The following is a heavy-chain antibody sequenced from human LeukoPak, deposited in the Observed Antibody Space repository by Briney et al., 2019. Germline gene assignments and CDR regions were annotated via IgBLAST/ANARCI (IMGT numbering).Heavy chain of an antibody. CDR1: GGSFNGYY. V-gene: IGHV4-34*01. Sequence: SETLSLTCAVYGGSFNGYYWSWIRQPPGKGLEWIGEINHSGSTNYNPSLKSRVTISVDTSKNQFSLKLSSVTAADTAVYYCARALVVVVAATRLNWLDPWGQGTLVTVSS. CDR2: INHSGST. CDR3: ARALVVVVAATRLNWLDP. D-gene: IGHD2-15*01. J-gene: IGHJ5*02.